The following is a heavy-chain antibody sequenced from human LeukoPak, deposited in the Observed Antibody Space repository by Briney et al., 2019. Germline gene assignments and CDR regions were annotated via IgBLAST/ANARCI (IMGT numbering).Heavy chain of an antibody. D-gene: IGHD3-22*01. V-gene: IGHV4-39*01. CDR3: ARFAPYDSSGAIDY. CDR1: GGSISSSSYY. Sequence: SSETLSLTCTVSGGSISSSSYYWGGIRQPPGKGLEWIGSIYYSGSTYYNPSLKSRVTISVDTSKNQFSLKLSSVTATDTAVYYCARFAPYDSSGAIDYWGQGTLVTVSS. J-gene: IGHJ4*02. CDR2: IYYSGST.